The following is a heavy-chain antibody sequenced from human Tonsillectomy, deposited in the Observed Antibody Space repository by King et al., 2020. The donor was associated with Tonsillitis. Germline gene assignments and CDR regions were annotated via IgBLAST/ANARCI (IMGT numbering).Heavy chain of an antibody. V-gene: IGHV4-34*01. CDR3: ARRGCSSTSCPLDY. J-gene: IGHJ4*02. CDR2: INHSGST. CDR1: GGSFSGYY. Sequence: VQLQQWGAGLLKPSETLSLTCAVYGGSFSGYYWSWIRQPPGKGLEWIGEINHSGSTNYNPSLKSRVTISVDTSKNQFSLKLISVTAADTAVYYCARRGCSSTSCPLDYWGQGTLVTVSS. D-gene: IGHD2-2*01.